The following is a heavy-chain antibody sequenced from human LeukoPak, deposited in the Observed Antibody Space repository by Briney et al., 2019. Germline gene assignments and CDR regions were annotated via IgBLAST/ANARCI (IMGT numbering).Heavy chain of an antibody. J-gene: IGHJ4*02. CDR3: ARGWLAETTVVTPYNY. Sequence: SVKVSCKASGGSFSSYAINWVRQAPGQGLEWMGGIIPIFGTANYAQKFQDRVTITAVESMSTDYMELSSLRSEDTAVYYCARGWLAETTVVTPYNYWGQGTLVTVSS. CDR2: IIPIFGTA. V-gene: IGHV1-69*01. CDR1: GGSFSSYA. D-gene: IGHD4-23*01.